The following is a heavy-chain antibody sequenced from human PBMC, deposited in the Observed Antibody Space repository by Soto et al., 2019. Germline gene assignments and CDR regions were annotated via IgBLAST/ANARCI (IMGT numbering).Heavy chain of an antibody. Sequence: GKELEWIGEITHSGSTNYNPSLKSRVTISVDTSKNHFSLKLSSVTAADMAVYYCASGSIFFFQAEDGIRDVRSVSAFLLNRSSDL. V-gene: IGHV4-34*01. D-gene: IGHD3-10*02. CDR2: ITHSGST. CDR3: ASGSIFFFQAEDGIRDVRSVSAFLLNRSSDL. J-gene: IGHJ2*01.